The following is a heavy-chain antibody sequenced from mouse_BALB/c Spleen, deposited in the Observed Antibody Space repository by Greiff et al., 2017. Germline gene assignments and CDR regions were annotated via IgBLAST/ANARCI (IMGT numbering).Heavy chain of an antibody. CDR1: GFTFSSYT. D-gene: IGHD1-3*01. J-gene: IGHJ2*01. CDR3: TRVKDYFDY. V-gene: IGHV5-6-4*01. CDR2: ISSGGSYT. Sequence: VESGGGLVKPGGSLKLSCAASGFTFSSYTMSWVRQTPEKRLEWVATISSGGSYTYYPDSVKGRFTISRDNAKNTLYLQMSSLKSEDTAMYYCTRVKDYFDYWGQGTTLTVSS.